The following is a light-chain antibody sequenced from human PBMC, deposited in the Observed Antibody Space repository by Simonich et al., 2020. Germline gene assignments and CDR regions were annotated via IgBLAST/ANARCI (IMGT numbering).Light chain of an antibody. CDR1: KLGDKY. CDR3: SSYTSSSTFVV. CDR2: KDS. J-gene: IGLJ2*01. Sequence: SYELTQPPSVSVSPGQTASITCSGDKLGDKYACWYQQKPGQSPVLVIYKDSKRPSGIPGRFSGSNSGNTASLTISGLQAEDEADYYCSSYTSSSTFVVFGGGTKLTVL. V-gene: IGLV3-1*01.